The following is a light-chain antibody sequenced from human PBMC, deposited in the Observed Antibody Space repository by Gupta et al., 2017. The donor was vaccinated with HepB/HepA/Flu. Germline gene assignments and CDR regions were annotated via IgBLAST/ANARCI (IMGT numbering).Light chain of an antibody. Sequence: SVLTQPPSASATPGQRVTISCSGSSSNIGRSYVYWYQHLLGTAPKLLMYNDSQRPSGVSDRFSGSMSGTSASLAIGGLRAEDEADYYCAAWDDSLSAWVFGGGTKLTVL. CDR2: NDS. CDR3: AAWDDSLSAWV. CDR1: SSNIGRSY. V-gene: IGLV1-47*01. J-gene: IGLJ3*02.